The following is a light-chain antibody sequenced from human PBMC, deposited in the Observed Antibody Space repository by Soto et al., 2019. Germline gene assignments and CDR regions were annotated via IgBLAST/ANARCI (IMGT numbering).Light chain of an antibody. CDR1: QTISSW. CDR2: DAS. Sequence: DIQMTQSPSTLSGSVGDRVTITCRASQTISSWLAWYQQKPGTAPKLLIYDASSLESGVPSRFSGSGSGTEFTLTISSLQPDDYATYYCQQYSSYSRTFGQGTKGDIK. CDR3: QQYSSYSRT. J-gene: IGKJ1*01. V-gene: IGKV1-5*01.